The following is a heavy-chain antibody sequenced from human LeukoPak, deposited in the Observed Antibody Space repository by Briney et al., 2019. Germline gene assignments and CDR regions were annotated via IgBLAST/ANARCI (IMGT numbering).Heavy chain of an antibody. CDR2: IFYSGST. CDR3: ARVTYDSSGYYRFDP. CDR1: GGSISSSY. J-gene: IGHJ5*02. V-gene: IGHV4-59*01. Sequence: SETLSLTCSVSGGSISSSYWSWIRQSPGKGLEWIGYIFYSGSTNYNPSLKSRVTISVDTTKNRFSLKLSSVTAADTAVYYCARVTYDSSGYYRFDPWAREPWSPSPQ. D-gene: IGHD3-22*01.